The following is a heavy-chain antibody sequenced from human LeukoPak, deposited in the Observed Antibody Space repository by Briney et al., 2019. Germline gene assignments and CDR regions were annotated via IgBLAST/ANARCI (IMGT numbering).Heavy chain of an antibody. D-gene: IGHD2-2*01. J-gene: IGHJ6*03. CDR3: ARGPICSTTTCFSEDYYYYYMDA. CDR2: INPSGSST. CDR1: GYSFTSHY. Sequence: ASVKVSCKASGYSFTSHYMHWVRQAPGQGLEWLGLINPSGSSTLYAQKFQGRLTMARDIAIGTAYMELSSLRSEDTAVYYCARGPICSTTTCFSEDYYYYYMDAWGKGTTVTISS. V-gene: IGHV1-46*01.